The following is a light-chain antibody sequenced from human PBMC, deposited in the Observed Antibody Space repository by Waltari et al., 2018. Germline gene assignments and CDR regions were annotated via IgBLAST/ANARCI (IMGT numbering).Light chain of an antibody. J-gene: IGLJ1*01. Sequence: SYDLTQPPPVSVSPGQPAPVTCSGRQLANKYVCWYQQKPGQSPVLVIYQDYIRPSGIPERFSGSNSGNTATLTIGGTQAMDEADYYCQAWDIRTANYIFGTGTKVTVL. CDR3: QAWDIRTANYI. CDR1: QLANKY. CDR2: QDY. V-gene: IGLV3-1*01.